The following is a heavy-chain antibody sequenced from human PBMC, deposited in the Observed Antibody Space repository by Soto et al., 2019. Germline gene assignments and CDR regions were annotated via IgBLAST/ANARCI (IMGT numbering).Heavy chain of an antibody. CDR2: ISGSGGST. Sequence: GGSLRLSCAASGFTFSSYAMSWVRQAPGKGLEWVSAISGSGGSTYYADSVKGRFTISRDSSKTTLYLQPNSLRAEDTAVYYCAKDRKRGIAAAGTSSYHPGHWGQGTLVTVS. CDR1: GFTFSSYA. V-gene: IGHV3-23*01. CDR3: AKDRKRGIAAAGTSSYHPGH. J-gene: IGHJ4*02. D-gene: IGHD6-13*01.